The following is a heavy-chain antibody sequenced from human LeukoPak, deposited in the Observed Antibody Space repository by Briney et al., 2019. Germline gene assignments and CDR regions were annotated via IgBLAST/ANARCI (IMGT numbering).Heavy chain of an antibody. D-gene: IGHD3-22*01. Sequence: PGGSLRLSCAASGFTFSSYGMSRVRQAPGKGLEWVSAISGSGGSTYYADSVKGRFTISRDNSKNTLYLQMNSLRAEDTAVYYCAKVLPPGYYYDSSGYYDYWGQGTLVTVSS. CDR1: GFTFSSYG. J-gene: IGHJ4*02. V-gene: IGHV3-23*01. CDR3: AKVLPPGYYYDSSGYYDY. CDR2: ISGSGGST.